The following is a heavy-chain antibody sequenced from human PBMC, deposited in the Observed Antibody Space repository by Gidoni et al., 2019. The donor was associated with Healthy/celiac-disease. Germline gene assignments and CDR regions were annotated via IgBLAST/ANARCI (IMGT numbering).Heavy chain of an antibody. J-gene: IGHJ3*02. CDR3: ARQTGPKWEPLSPYACDI. Sequence: QLQLPESGPGLVTPSETLSLTCTVSGGSISSRRYYWGWIRQPPGKGLEWIGSIYYSGSTYYNPSLKSRVTISVDTSKNQFSRKLSSVTAADTAVYYCARQTGPKWEPLSPYACDIWGQGTMVTVSS. D-gene: IGHD1-26*01. CDR2: IYYSGST. CDR1: GGSISSRRYY. V-gene: IGHV4-39*01.